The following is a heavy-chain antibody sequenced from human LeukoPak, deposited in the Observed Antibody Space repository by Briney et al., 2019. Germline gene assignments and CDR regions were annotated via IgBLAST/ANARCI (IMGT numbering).Heavy chain of an antibody. J-gene: IGHJ4*02. CDR3: ARTGVAVAASTALDY. V-gene: IGHV4-31*03. CDR2: IHYSGST. Sequence: PSQTLSLTCTVSGGSISSAGYYWSWIRQHPGKGLEWIGYIHYSGSTYYNPSLKSRVTMSVDTSKNQFSLKLSSVTAADTAVYYRARTGVAVAASTALDYWGQGVLVTVSS. CDR1: GGSISSAGYY. D-gene: IGHD2-15*01.